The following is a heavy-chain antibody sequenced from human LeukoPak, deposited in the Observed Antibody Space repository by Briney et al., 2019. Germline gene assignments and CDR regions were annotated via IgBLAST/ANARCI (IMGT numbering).Heavy chain of an antibody. V-gene: IGHV1-2*02. Sequence: GASVKVSCKASGYTFTGYYMHWVRQAPGQGLEWMGWINPNSGGTNYAQKFQGRVTMTRDTSISTAYMELSRLRSDDTAVYYCARGSSSSWYYIYYYYMDVWGKGTTVTISS. CDR2: INPNSGGT. J-gene: IGHJ6*03. D-gene: IGHD6-13*01. CDR1: GYTFTGYY. CDR3: ARGSSSSWYYIYYYYMDV.